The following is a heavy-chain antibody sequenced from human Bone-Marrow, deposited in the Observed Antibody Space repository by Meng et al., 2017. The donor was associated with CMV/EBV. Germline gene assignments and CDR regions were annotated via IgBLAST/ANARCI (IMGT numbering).Heavy chain of an antibody. CDR1: GGTFSSYA. CDR3: ASRSLDYGDYVHFDY. V-gene: IGHV1-69*05. CDR2: IIPIFGTA. D-gene: IGHD4-17*01. J-gene: IGHJ4*02. Sequence: GGTFSSYAISWLRQAPGQGLEWMGGIIPIFGTANYAQKFQGRVTITTDESTSTAYMELSSLRSEDTAVYYRASRSLDYGDYVHFDYWGQGTLVTVSS.